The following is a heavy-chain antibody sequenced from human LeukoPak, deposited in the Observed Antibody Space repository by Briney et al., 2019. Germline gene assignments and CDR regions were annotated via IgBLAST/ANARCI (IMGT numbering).Heavy chain of an antibody. CDR3: ARDREGKGGYYYYYMDV. J-gene: IGHJ6*03. CDR1: GGTFSSYV. CDR2: IIAIFATA. V-gene: IGHV1-69*13. Sequence: GASVKVSCKASGGTFSSYVISWVRQAPGQGLEWMGGIIAIFATANYAQKFQGRVTITADESTSTAYMELSSLRSEDTAVYYCARDREGKGGYYYYYMDVWGKGTTVTVSS.